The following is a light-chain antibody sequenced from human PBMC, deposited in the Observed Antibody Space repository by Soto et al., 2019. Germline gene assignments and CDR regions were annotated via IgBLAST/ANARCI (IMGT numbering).Light chain of an antibody. CDR1: TSNIGANFD. CDR3: QSYDTSLGGSRV. CDR2: ANT. J-gene: IGLJ3*02. Sequence: QPVLTQPPSVSGASGQRVTISCTGSTSNIGANFDVNWYQQLPGGAPKLLISANTNRPSGVPDRFSGSKSGTSAFLAITGLQADDEADYYCQSYDTSLGGSRVFGGGTKVTVL. V-gene: IGLV1-40*01.